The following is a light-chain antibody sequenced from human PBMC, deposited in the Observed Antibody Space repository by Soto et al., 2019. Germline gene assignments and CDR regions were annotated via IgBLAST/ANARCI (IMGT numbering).Light chain of an antibody. CDR2: GAS. J-gene: IGKJ4*01. Sequence: EIVMTQSPATLSVSPGERATLSCRASQSVSINLAWFQQKPGQAPRLLIYGASTRATGIPARFSGSGSGTEFTLTISSLQPEDFATYYCQQVNSYLLLTFGGGTKVEIK. V-gene: IGKV3-15*01. CDR1: QSVSIN. CDR3: QQVNSYLLLT.